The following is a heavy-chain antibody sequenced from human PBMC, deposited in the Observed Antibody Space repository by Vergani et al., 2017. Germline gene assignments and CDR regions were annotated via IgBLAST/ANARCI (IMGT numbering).Heavy chain of an antibody. V-gene: IGHV1-69*18. D-gene: IGHD3-3*01. CDR3: ARDLEVDFWSGYLLDY. J-gene: IGHJ4*02. CDR2: IIPIFGTA. CDR1: GGTFSSYA. Sequence: QVQLVQSGAEVKKPGSSVKVSCKASGGTFSSYAISWVRQAPGQGLEWMERIIPIFGTANYAPKFQGRVTITADESTSTAYMELSSLRSEDTAVYYCARDLEVDFWSGYLLDYWGQGTLVTVSS.